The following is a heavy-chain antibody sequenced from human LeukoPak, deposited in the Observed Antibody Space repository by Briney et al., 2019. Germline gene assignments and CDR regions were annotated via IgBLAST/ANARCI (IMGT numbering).Heavy chain of an antibody. J-gene: IGHJ4*02. CDR2: ITAGGDQT. D-gene: IGHD1-26*01. CDR3: VRDYSATHAFDY. V-gene: IGHV3-64*02. CDR1: GFSFSSEV. Sequence: GGSLRLSCAASGFSFSSEVMHWVRQAPGEGPEYVSTITAGGDQTYDAESVKGRFTISRDNSKGTLYLQMGSLRVEDTAVYYCVRDYSATHAFDYWGQGT.